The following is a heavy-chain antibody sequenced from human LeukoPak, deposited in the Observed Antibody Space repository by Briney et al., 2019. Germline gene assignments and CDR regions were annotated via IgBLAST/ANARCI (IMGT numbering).Heavy chain of an antibody. CDR1: GDSISSYY. J-gene: IGHJ4*02. D-gene: IGHD3-3*02. V-gene: IGHV4-59*01. CDR3: ARALAPPRGFDC. Sequence: SETLSLTCTVSGDSISSYYWSWIRQSPGKGLEWIGYIYYSGSTNYNPSLKSRVTISVDTSKKQFSLKVTSVTAADTAVYYCARALAPPRGFDCWGQGTQVTVSS. CDR2: IYYSGST.